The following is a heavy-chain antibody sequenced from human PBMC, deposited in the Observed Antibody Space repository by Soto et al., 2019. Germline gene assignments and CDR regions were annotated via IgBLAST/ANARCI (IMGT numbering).Heavy chain of an antibody. CDR3: ARFDPLFAVDY. CDR2: IYYSGST. J-gene: IGHJ4*02. Sequence: SETLSLTCTVSGGSVSSGSYYWSLIRQPPGKGLEWIGYIYYSGSTNYNPSLKSRVTISVDTSKNQFSLKLSSVTAADTAVYYCARFDPLFAVDYWGQGTLVTVSS. V-gene: IGHV4-61*01. CDR1: GGSVSSGSYY. D-gene: IGHD3-9*01.